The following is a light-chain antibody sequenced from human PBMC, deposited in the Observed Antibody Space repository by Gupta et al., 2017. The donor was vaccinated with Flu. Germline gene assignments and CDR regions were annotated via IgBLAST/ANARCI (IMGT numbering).Light chain of an antibody. J-gene: IGLJ1*01. V-gene: IGLV2-11*01. Sequence: QSAPTQPRSVSGSPGQSVTISCTGTSNDVGGYNRVSWYEQRPAKAPKLILYDVTERPSGVPVRFSGSKPGNTASLTISGLQADDEADYYCSSHAGRVTWVFGTGTTVTVL. CDR3: SSHAGRVTWV. CDR2: DVT. CDR1: SNDVGGYNR.